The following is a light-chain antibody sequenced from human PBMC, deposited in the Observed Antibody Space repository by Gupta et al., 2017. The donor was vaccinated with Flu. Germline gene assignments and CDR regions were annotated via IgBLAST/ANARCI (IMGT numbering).Light chain of an antibody. Sequence: DIQMTQSPSTLPASVGDRVTITCLASQSISSWLAWYQQRPGKAPKLLIYKASSLESGVPSRFSGSGSGTEFTLTISSLQPDDFATYYCQQYNSYSKTFGQGTKVEIK. CDR2: KAS. CDR1: QSISSW. CDR3: QQYNSYSKT. J-gene: IGKJ1*01. V-gene: IGKV1-5*03.